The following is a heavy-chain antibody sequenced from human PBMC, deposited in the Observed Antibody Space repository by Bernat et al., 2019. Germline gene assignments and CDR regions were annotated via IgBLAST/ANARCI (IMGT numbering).Heavy chain of an antibody. V-gene: IGHV3-21*01. Sequence: EVQLVESGGGLVKPGGSLRLSCAASGFTFRSYSMNWVHQAPGKGLEWVSSISSSGSYIYDADSVKGRFTISRDNAKNSLYLQMNSLRAEDTAVYYCARDRGEWINYFDYWGQGTLVTVSS. CDR2: ISSSGSYI. D-gene: IGHD5-12*01. J-gene: IGHJ4*02. CDR1: GFTFRSYS. CDR3: ARDRGEWINYFDY.